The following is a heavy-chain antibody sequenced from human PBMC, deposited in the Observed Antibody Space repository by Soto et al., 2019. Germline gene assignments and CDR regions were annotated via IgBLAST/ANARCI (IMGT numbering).Heavy chain of an antibody. Sequence: ASVNVSCKASGYTFTNHYMHWVRQAPGQGLEWMGIIYPSGGSTRNAQKFQGRVTMTRDTSTSTVYMELSSLRSEDTAVYYCAGDFSLPMDYWGRVTPVTVS. J-gene: IGHJ4*02. CDR1: GYTFTNHY. D-gene: IGHD3-16*02. CDR3: AGDFSLPMDY. CDR2: IYPSGGST. V-gene: IGHV1-46*01.